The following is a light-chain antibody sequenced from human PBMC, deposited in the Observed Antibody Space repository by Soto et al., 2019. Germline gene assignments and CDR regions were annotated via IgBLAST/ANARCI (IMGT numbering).Light chain of an antibody. CDR2: GAS. Sequence: EIVMTQSPATLSVSPGGRATLSCRASQSISDTLAWYQQKPGQAPRLLIHGASTRAPGFPARFSGSGSGTDFTLTISSLQSEDFATYYCQQYNNSPITFGQGTRLEIK. CDR3: QQYNNSPIT. V-gene: IGKV3-15*01. J-gene: IGKJ5*01. CDR1: QSISDT.